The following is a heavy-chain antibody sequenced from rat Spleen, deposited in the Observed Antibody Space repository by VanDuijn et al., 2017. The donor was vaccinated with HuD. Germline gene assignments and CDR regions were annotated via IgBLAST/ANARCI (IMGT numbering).Heavy chain of an antibody. J-gene: IGHJ3*01. CDR2: ISTGGGGT. CDR1: GFTFSNYG. V-gene: IGHV5S13*01. CDR3: ARQDTSGYSNWFTY. Sequence: EVQLVESGGGLVQPGRSLKLSCVASGFTFSNYGMAWVRQTPTKGLEWVASISTGGGGTYYRDSVKGRFTVSRDNARGTQYLQMDSLRSEDTATYYCARQDTSGYSNWFTYWGQGTLVTVSS. D-gene: IGHD4-3*01.